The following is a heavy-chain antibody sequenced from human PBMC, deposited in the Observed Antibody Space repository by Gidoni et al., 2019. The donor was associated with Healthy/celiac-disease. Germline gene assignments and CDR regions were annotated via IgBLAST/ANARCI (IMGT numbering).Heavy chain of an antibody. CDR3: ARDDAREGTTEGLRKGYGMDV. CDR2: IILIFGTA. Sequence: QVQLVQSWAEVKKPVSSLKVSCTASGGPFSSYALSWFRQAPGQGLEWMGGIILIFGTANYAQKFQGRVTITEDESTSTAYMELSSLRSEDTAVYYCARDDAREGTTEGLRKGYGMDVWGQGTTVTVSS. CDR1: GGPFSSYA. D-gene: IGHD1-1*01. J-gene: IGHJ6*02. V-gene: IGHV1-69*01.